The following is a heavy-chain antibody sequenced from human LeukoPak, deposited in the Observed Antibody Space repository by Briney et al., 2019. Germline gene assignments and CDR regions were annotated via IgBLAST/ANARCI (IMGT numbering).Heavy chain of an antibody. D-gene: IGHD6-13*01. V-gene: IGHV3-7*01. CDR2: IKQDGSEK. CDR3: SRDTPIPAPGTLTDAFDT. CDR1: GFTFSTYW. Sequence: PGGSLRLSCAASGFTFSTYWMSWVRQAPGKGLEWVANIKQDGSEKYYVDSVKGRFTISRDNAKNSLYLQMNSLRAEDTAVYYCSRDTPIPAPGTLTDAFDTWGQGTMVTVSS. J-gene: IGHJ3*02.